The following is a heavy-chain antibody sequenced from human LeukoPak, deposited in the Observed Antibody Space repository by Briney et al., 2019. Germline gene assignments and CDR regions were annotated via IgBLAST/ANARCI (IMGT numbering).Heavy chain of an antibody. D-gene: IGHD6-13*01. CDR1: GGSISSYY. CDR3: ASARIAAAAVDY. Sequence: PSETLSLTCTVSGGSISSYYWSWIRQPAGKGLEWIGRIYTSGSTDYSPSLKSRVTMSVDMYKNQFSLKLSSVTAADTAVYYCASARIAAAAVDYWGQGTLVTVSS. J-gene: IGHJ4*02. V-gene: IGHV4-4*07. CDR2: IYTSGST.